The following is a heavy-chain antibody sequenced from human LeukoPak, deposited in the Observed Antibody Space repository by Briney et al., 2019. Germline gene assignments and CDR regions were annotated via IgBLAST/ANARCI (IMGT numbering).Heavy chain of an antibody. CDR2: ISSSSSYI. J-gene: IGHJ4*02. CDR1: GFTFSSYS. V-gene: IGHV3-21*01. CDR3: ARDRGSRGYSGHEPDY. Sequence: PGGSLRLSCAASGFTFSSYSMNWVRQAPGKGLEWVSSISSSSSYIYYADSVKGRFTISRDNAKNSLYLQMNSLRAEDTAVYYCARDRGSRGYSGHEPDYWGQGTLVTVSS. D-gene: IGHD5-12*01.